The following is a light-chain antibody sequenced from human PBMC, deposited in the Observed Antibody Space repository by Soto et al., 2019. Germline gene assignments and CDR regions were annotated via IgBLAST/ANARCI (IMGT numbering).Light chain of an antibody. CDR1: QTISSW. CDR2: KAS. Sequence: DIQLTQALSTLSGCVGARVTITCRASQTISSWLAWYQQKPGKAPKLLTYKASTLKSVVPSRFSGSGSGTEFTLTISSLQPDHFATYYCYHYNSYSQAFRQGLKVDIK. J-gene: IGKJ1*01. CDR3: YHYNSYSQA. V-gene: IGKV1-5*03.